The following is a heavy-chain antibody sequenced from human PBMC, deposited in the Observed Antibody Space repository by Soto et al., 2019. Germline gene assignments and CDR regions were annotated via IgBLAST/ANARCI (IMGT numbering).Heavy chain of an antibody. CDR2: ISAYNGNT. D-gene: IGHD4-17*01. CDR3: AREYGDYGDGWYFDL. Sequence: ASVKVSCKASGYTITSYGISWVRQAPGQGLEWMGWISAYNGNTNYAQKLQGRVTMTTDTSTSTAYMELRSLRSDDTAVYYCAREYGDYGDGWYFDLWGRGTLVTVSS. CDR1: GYTITSYG. V-gene: IGHV1-18*01. J-gene: IGHJ2*01.